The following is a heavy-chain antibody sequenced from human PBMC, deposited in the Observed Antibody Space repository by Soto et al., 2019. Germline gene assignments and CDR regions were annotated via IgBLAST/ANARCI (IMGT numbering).Heavy chain of an antibody. J-gene: IGHJ5*02. CDR3: AREGCSSTSCYNWFDP. V-gene: IGHV3-33*01. Sequence: PGGSLRLFCAASGFTFSSYGMHWVRQAPGKGLEWVAVIWYDGSNKYYADSVKGRFTISRDNSKNTLYLQMNSLRAEDTAVYYCAREGCSSTSCYNWFDPWGQGTLVTVSS. D-gene: IGHD2-2*01. CDR2: IWYDGSNK. CDR1: GFTFSSYG.